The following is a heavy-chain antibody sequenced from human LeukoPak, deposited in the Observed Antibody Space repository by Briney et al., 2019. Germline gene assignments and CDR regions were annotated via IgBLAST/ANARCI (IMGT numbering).Heavy chain of an antibody. J-gene: IGHJ3*02. D-gene: IGHD4-17*01. CDR2: IYYSGST. Sequence: SETLSLTCTVSGGSISSGSYYWGWIRQHPGKGLEWIGYIYYSGSTYYNPSLKSRVTISVDTSKNQFSLKLSSVTAADTAVYYCATLNQNYGDYGAFDIWGQGTMVTVSS. CDR1: GGSISSGSYY. CDR3: ATLNQNYGDYGAFDI. V-gene: IGHV4-31*03.